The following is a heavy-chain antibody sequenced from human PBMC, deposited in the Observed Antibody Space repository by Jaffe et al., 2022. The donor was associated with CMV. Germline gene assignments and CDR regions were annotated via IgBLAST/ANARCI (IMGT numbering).Heavy chain of an antibody. Sequence: QVQLVQSGAEVKKPGASVKVSCKASGYTFTSYYMHWVRQAPGQGLEWMGIINPSGGSTSYAQKFQGRVTMTRDTSTSTVYMELSSLRSEDTAVYYCARWRRIADDRGVLDLDYWGQGTLVTVSS. CDR1: GYTFTSYY. CDR3: ARWRRIADDRGVLDLDY. V-gene: IGHV1-46*01. CDR2: INPSGGST. J-gene: IGHJ4*02. D-gene: IGHD2-8*02.